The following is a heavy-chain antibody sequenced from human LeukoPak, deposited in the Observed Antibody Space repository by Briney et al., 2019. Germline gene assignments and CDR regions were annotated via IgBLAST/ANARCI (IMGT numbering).Heavy chain of an antibody. D-gene: IGHD6-19*01. CDR3: AKDLGVLQWLVAFDY. CDR1: GFIFSNSD. J-gene: IGHJ4*02. Sequence: KTGGSLRLSCVASGFIFSNSDMSWVRQAPGKGLEWVSTISFSGGSTYYADSVKGRFTISRDGSKNTLYLQMNSLRAEDMAVYYCAKDLGVLQWLVAFDYWGQGTLVTVSS. V-gene: IGHV3-23*01. CDR2: ISFSGGST.